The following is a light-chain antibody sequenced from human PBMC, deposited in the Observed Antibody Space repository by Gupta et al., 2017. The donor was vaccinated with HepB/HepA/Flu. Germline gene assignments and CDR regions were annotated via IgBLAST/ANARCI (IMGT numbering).Light chain of an antibody. CDR2: EVS. V-gene: IGLV2-11*01. CDR3: CSYAGTFYV. Sequence: QSALTQPRSVSGSPGQSVTIPCTGTSSDVGRYTRVSWYQQPPDTAPKLMIYEVSNRPSGVPDRFSGSKSGNTASLTISGLQAEDEADYYCCSYAGTFYVFGTGTTVTVL. J-gene: IGLJ1*01. CDR1: SSDVGRYTR.